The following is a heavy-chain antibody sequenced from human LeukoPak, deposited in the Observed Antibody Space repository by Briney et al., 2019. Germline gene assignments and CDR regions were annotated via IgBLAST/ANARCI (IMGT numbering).Heavy chain of an antibody. J-gene: IGHJ3*02. CDR3: ARQTYYVILTGYSHAFDI. CDR1: GGSISSSNW. D-gene: IGHD3-9*01. Sequence: PSGTLSLTCAVSGGSISSSNWWSWVRQPPGKGLEWIGEIYHSGSTNYNPSLKSRVTISVDKSKNQFSLKLSSVTAADTAVYYCARQTYYVILTGYSHAFDIWGQGTMVTVSS. V-gene: IGHV4-4*02. CDR2: IYHSGST.